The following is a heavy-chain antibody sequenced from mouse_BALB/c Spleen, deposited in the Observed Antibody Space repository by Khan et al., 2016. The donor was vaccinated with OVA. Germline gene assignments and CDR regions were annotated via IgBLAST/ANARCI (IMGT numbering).Heavy chain of an antibody. CDR3: ARSDTGTYYFDF. CDR2: IYPGTGST. Sequence: QVQLQQSGAELVRPGASVKLSCKTSGYIFTSYWIHWVKQKSGQGLEWIARIYPGTGSTYYSEKFKGKATMTADKSSSTAYMQISSLKSEDSAVDVCARSDTGTYYFDFWGQGTTLTVSS. V-gene: IGHV1S132*01. CDR1: GYIFTSYW. D-gene: IGHD4-1*01. J-gene: IGHJ2*01.